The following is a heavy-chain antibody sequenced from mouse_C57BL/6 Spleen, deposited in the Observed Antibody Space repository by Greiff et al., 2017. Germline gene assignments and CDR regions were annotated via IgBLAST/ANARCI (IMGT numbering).Heavy chain of an antibody. CDR2: INYDGSST. V-gene: IGHV5-16*01. CDR3: ARVRQLRLFDY. J-gene: IGHJ2*01. Sequence: DVMLVEPEGGLVQPGSSMKLSCTASGFTFSDYYMAWVRQVPEKGLEWVANINYDGSSTNYLDSLKSRFIISRDNAKNILYLQMSSLKSEDTATYYCARVRQLRLFDYWGQGTTLTVSS. D-gene: IGHD3-2*02. CDR1: GFTFSDYY.